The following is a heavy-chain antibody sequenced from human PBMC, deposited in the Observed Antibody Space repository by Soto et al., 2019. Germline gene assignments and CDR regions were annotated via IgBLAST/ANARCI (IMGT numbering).Heavy chain of an antibody. D-gene: IGHD3-10*01. V-gene: IGHV5-51*01. Sequence: GESLKISCKGSGYSFTSYWIGWVRPMPGKSLELMGIIYPGDSDTRYSPSFQGQVTISADKSISTAYLQWSSLKASDTAIYYCAGGGVRGVITRTRDYYGMDVWGQGTTVTVSS. CDR1: GYSFTSYW. CDR3: AGGGVRGVITRTRDYYGMDV. J-gene: IGHJ6*02. CDR2: IYPGDSDT.